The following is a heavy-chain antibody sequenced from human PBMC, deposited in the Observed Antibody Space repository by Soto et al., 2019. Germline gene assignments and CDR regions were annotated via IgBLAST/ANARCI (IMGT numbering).Heavy chain of an antibody. Sequence: GSLRLSCAASGFTFSHYYMSWIRQAPGKGLEWVSHISSSGFDTYYAESVKGRFTISRDNAKNSLYLRMKSLRAEDTAVYYCARDLDDFWSGSRGNWFDPWGQGTQVTVT. CDR2: ISSSGFDT. CDR3: ARDLDDFWSGSRGNWFDP. CDR1: GFTFSHYY. J-gene: IGHJ5*02. D-gene: IGHD3-3*01. V-gene: IGHV3-11*01.